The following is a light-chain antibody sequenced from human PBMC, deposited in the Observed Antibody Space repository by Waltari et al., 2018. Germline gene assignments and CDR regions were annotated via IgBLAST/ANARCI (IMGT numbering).Light chain of an antibody. V-gene: IGKV3-15*01. CDR3: HQYNSWPPYT. J-gene: IGKJ2*01. Sequence: EIVMTQSPDTLSVSPGERATLSCRASQNIGNNLAVYQQKPGQAPRLLIYGASSTAIGVPDRFSGGGAGTEFTLTISSLQAEDFAVYLCHQYNSWPPYTFGQGTKLEIK. CDR1: QNIGNN. CDR2: GAS.